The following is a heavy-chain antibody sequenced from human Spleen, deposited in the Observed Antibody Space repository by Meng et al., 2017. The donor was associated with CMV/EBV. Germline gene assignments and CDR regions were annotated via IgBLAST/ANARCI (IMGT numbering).Heavy chain of an antibody. CDR3: ARDRDGYNNLDY. CDR2: INPNSGGT. Sequence: ASVKVSCKASGYNFTGYYMHWVRQAPGQGLEWMGWINPNSGGTNYAQKFQGRVTMTRDTSISTAYMELSRLRSDDTAVYYCARDRDGYNNLDYWGQGTLVTVSS. V-gene: IGHV1-2*02. J-gene: IGHJ4*02. CDR1: GYNFTGYY. D-gene: IGHD5-24*01.